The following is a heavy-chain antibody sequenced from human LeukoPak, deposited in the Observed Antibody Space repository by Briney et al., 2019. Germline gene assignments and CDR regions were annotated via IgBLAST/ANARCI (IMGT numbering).Heavy chain of an antibody. CDR2: INHSGST. CDR1: GGSFSGYY. D-gene: IGHD1-14*01. J-gene: IGHJ5*02. Sequence: PSETLSLTCAVYGGSFSGYYWSWIRQPPGKGLEWIGEINHSGSTNYNPSLKSRVTISVDTSKNQFSLKLSSVTAADTAVYYCARVLTTGARGRDPNWFDPWGRGTLVTVSS. V-gene: IGHV4-34*01. CDR3: ARVLTTGARGRDPNWFDP.